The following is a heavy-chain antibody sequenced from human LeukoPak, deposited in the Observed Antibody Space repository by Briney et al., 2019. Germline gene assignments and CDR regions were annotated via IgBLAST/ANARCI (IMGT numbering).Heavy chain of an antibody. D-gene: IGHD1-26*01. J-gene: IGHJ4*02. CDR3: AKDPAYSGSYPGMDY. CDR2: ISYDGSNK. CDR1: GFTFSSYG. V-gene: IGHV3-30*18. Sequence: PGRSFRLSCAASGFTFSSYGMHWVRQAPGKGLEWVAVISYDGSNKYYADSVKGRFTISRDNSKNTLYPQMNSLRAEDTAVYYCAKDPAYSGSYPGMDYWGQGNLVTVSS.